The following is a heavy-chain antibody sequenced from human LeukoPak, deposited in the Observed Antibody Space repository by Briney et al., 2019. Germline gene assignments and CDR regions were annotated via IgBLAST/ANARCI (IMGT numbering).Heavy chain of an antibody. D-gene: IGHD3-22*01. CDR3: ARPFYYDNNGGEGMDV. V-gene: IGHV3-33*01. CDR1: GFTFSNYG. J-gene: IGHJ6*02. Sequence: GRSLRLSCAASGFTFSNYGMHWVRQAPGKGLAWVALIWYDGSNRDYADSVKGRFTISSDNAKNSLYLQMNSLRAEDTAVYYCARPFYYDNNGGEGMDVWGQGTTVTVSS. CDR2: IWYDGSNR.